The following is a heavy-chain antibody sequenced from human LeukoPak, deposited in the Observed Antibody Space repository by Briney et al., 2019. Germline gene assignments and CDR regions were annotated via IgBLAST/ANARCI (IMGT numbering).Heavy chain of an antibody. CDR3: ARGARGYSYG. J-gene: IGHJ4*02. CDR2: IYHSGST. D-gene: IGHD5-18*01. Sequence: SETLSLTCTVSGGSISSYYWSWIRQPPGKGLEWIGYIYHSGSTNYNPSLKSRVTISVDTSKNQFSLELSSVTAADTAVYYCARGARGYSYGWGQGTLVTVSS. CDR1: GGSISSYY. V-gene: IGHV4-59*01.